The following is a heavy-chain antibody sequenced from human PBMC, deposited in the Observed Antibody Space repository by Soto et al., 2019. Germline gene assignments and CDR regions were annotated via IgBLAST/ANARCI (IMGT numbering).Heavy chain of an antibody. Sequence: PSETLSLTCAVSGYSISSGYYWGWIRQPPGKGLEWIGSIYHSGSTYYNPSLKSRVTISVDTSKNQLSLKLSSVTAADTAVYYCARDAGPIFGGVRGGWFDPWGKGPLFTVSS. J-gene: IGHJ5*02. V-gene: IGHV4-38-2*02. CDR3: ARDAGPIFGGVRGGWFDP. CDR2: IYHSGST. CDR1: GYSISSGYY. D-gene: IGHD3-3*01.